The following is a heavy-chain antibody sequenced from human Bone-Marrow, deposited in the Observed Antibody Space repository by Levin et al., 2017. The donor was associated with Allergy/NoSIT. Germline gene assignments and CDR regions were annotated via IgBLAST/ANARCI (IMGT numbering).Heavy chain of an antibody. Sequence: RPGGSLRLSCAATGFRFDDYAMHWVRQAPGKGLEWVSGVSWNGENIGYADSVKGRFSMSRDNAKNSLYLQMNSLRPEDTAQYYCTRDHCSGGSCYHDFWGQGTLVTVSP. V-gene: IGHV3-9*01. CDR1: GFRFDDYA. CDR2: VSWNGENI. CDR3: TRDHCSGGSCYHDF. D-gene: IGHD2-15*01. J-gene: IGHJ4*02.